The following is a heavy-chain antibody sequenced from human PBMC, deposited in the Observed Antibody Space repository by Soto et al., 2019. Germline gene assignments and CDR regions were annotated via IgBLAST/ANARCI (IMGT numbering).Heavy chain of an antibody. CDR1: GGTLSSYA. CDR2: IIPIFGTA. CDR3: ARAVVAAAGTLFDY. V-gene: IGHV1-69*13. J-gene: IGHJ4*02. D-gene: IGHD6-13*01. Sequence: ASVKVSCTASGGTLSSYAISWVRQAPGQGLEWMGGIIPIFGTANYAQKFQGRVTITADESTSTAYMELSSLRSEDTAVYYCARAVVAAAGTLFDYWGQGTRVTVSS.